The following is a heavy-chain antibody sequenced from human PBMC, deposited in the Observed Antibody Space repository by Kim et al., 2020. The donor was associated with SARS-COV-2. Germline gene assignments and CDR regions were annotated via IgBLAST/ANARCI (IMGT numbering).Heavy chain of an antibody. CDR2: IKQDGSEK. CDR1: GFTFSSYW. V-gene: IGHV3-7*01. Sequence: GGSLRLSCAASGFTFSSYWMSWVRQAPGKGLEWVANIKQDGSEKYYVDSVKGRFTISRDNAKNSLYLQMNSLRAEDTAVYYCARVYDFWSGYYDYWGQGTLVTVSS. CDR3: ARVYDFWSGYYDY. D-gene: IGHD3-3*01. J-gene: IGHJ4*02.